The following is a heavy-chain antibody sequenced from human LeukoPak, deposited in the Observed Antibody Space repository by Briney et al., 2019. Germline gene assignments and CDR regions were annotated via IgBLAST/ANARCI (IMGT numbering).Heavy chain of an antibody. CDR3: ARAQTYDSFAFDI. CDR1: GFTFSSYS. J-gene: IGHJ3*02. V-gene: IGHV3-21*01. Sequence: GGSLRLSCAASGFTFSSYSMNWVRQAPGKGLEWVSSISSSSSYIYYADSVKGRFTISRDNAKNSLYLQMNSLRAEDTAVYYCARAQTYDSFAFDIWGQGTMVTVSS. D-gene: IGHD3-22*01. CDR2: ISSSSSYI.